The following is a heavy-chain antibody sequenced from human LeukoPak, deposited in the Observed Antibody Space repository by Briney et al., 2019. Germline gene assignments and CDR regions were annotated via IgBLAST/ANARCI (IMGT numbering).Heavy chain of an antibody. CDR1: GFTFSNYG. CDR3: ARGYWEYYDSSGYYLDY. CDR2: IRSAVDTT. Sequence: GGSLRLSCAASGFTFSNYGVSWVRQAPGKGLEWVSGIRSAVDTTHYADSVKGRFIISRDNSKNTLSLQLNSLRPEDTALYYCARGYWEYYDSSGYYLDYWGQGTLVTVSS. V-gene: IGHV3-23*01. D-gene: IGHD3-22*01. J-gene: IGHJ4*02.